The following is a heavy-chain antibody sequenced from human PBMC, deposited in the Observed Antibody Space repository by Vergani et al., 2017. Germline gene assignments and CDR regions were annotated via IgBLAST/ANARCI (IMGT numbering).Heavy chain of an antibody. J-gene: IGHJ5*02. CDR3: ARDSSPNDYVWGSYRYWFDP. V-gene: IGHV1-69*12. D-gene: IGHD3-16*02. Sequence: QVQLVQSGAEVKKPGSSVKVSCKASGGTFSSYAISWVRQAPGQGLEWIGGIIPIFGTANYAQKFQGRVTITADESTSTAYMELSSLRSEDTAVYYCARDSSPNDYVWGSYRYWFDPWGQGTLVTVSS. CDR2: IIPIFGTA. CDR1: GGTFSSYA.